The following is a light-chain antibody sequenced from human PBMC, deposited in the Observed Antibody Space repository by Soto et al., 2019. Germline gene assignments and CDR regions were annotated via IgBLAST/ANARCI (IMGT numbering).Light chain of an antibody. CDR3: QQVNTSPWT. Sequence: DIQMTHSPSTLSASEGDRXTISCRASQSVSIWLAWYQQKPGRAPKLLIYKSSILESGVPSRFSGSGSGTEFTLTISSLQPDDFATYYCQQVNTSPWTFGQGTKVDIK. CDR1: QSVSIW. V-gene: IGKV1-5*03. CDR2: KSS. J-gene: IGKJ1*01.